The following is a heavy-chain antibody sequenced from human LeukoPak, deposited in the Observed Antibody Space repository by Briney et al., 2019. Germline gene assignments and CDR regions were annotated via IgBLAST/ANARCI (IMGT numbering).Heavy chain of an antibody. CDR3: ARDWSSGDNPYNWFDP. CDR1: GYTFTSYY. D-gene: IGHD6-25*01. J-gene: IGHJ5*02. V-gene: IGHV1-46*01. Sequence: ASVKVSCKASGYTFTSYYMHWVRQAPGQGLESMGIMNPSGGSTSYAQKFQGRVTMTRDTSTSTVYMELSSLRSEDTAVYYCARDWSSGDNPYNWFDPWGQGTLVTVSS. CDR2: MNPSGGST.